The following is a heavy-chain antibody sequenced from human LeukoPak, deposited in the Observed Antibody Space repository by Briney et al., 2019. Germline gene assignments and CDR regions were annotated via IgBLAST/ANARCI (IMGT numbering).Heavy chain of an antibody. Sequence: SETLSLTCTVSGGSISRYYWSWIRQPPGKGLEWIGSIYYSGSTYYNPSLKSRVTISVDTSKNQFSLKLGSVTAADTAVYYCARLELARRYCTSTSCVYDAFDIWGQGTVVTVSS. V-gene: IGHV4-59*05. CDR2: IYYSGST. J-gene: IGHJ3*02. CDR1: GGSISRYY. D-gene: IGHD2-2*01. CDR3: ARLELARRYCTSTSCVYDAFDI.